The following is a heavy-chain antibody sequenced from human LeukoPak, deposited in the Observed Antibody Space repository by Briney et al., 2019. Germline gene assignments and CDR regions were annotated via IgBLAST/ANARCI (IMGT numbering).Heavy chain of an antibody. CDR1: GGSISTYY. J-gene: IGHJ6*02. CDR2: IYYSGST. D-gene: IGHD6-19*01. V-gene: IGHV4-39*01. CDR3: ASLVAGSYYYGMDV. Sequence: SETLPLTCTVSGGSISTYYWSWIRQPPGKGLEWIGSIYYSGSTYYNPSLKSRVTISVDTSKNQFSLKLSSVTAADTAVYYCASLVAGSYYYGMDVWGQGTTVTVSS.